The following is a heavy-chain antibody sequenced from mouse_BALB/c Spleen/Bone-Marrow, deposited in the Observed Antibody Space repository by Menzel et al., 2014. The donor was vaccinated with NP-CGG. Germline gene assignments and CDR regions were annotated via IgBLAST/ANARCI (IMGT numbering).Heavy chain of an antibody. V-gene: IGHV5-17*02. Sequence: EVKLMESGGGLVQPGGSRKLSCAASGFTFSSFGMHWVRQAPERGLEWVAYISSGSTSIFYSDTVRGRFTISIDNPENTLFLQMTSLTSEDTAMYYCARGGNWDDFDVWGAGTTVTGSS. CDR1: GFTFSSFG. D-gene: IGHD4-1*01. CDR3: ARGGNWDDFDV. CDR2: ISSGSTSI. J-gene: IGHJ1*01.